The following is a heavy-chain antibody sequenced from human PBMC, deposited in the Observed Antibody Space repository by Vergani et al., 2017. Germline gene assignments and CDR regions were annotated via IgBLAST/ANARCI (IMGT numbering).Heavy chain of an antibody. D-gene: IGHD2-2*02. CDR1: GGTFSSYT. Sequence: QVQLVQSGAEVKKPGSSVKVSCKASGGTFSSYTISWVRQAPGQGLKWMGIINPSGGSTNYAQKFQGRVTMTRDTSTSTVFMALSSLRSEDTAVYYCARGCGSTSCYKRGEDWFDPWGQGTLVTVSS. J-gene: IGHJ5*02. CDR3: ARGCGSTSCYKRGEDWFDP. CDR2: INPSGGST. V-gene: IGHV1-46*01.